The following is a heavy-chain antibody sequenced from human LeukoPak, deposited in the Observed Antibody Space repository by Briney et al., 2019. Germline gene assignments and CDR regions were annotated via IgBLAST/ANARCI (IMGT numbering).Heavy chain of an antibody. V-gene: IGHV3-33*01. CDR1: GFTFSSYG. D-gene: IGHD3-3*01. Sequence: PGRSLRLSCAASGFTFSSYGMHWARQAPGKGLEWVAVIWYDGSNKYYADSVKGRFTISRDNSKNTLYLQMNSLRAEDTAVYYCAILIGEGYFDYWGQGTLVTVSS. CDR3: AILIGEGYFDY. J-gene: IGHJ4*02. CDR2: IWYDGSNK.